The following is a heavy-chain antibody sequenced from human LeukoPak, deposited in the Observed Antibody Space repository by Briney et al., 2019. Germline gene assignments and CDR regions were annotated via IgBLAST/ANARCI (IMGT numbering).Heavy chain of an antibody. Sequence: ASVKVSFKASGYTFNSFGISWVRQAPGQGLEWMGYISAYNGATNYAQKLQSRVTLTTDTSTSTAYMELSNLRSDDRAVYYCARDQVVGATAGTFDYWGQGTLVTVSS. V-gene: IGHV1-18*01. CDR2: ISAYNGAT. CDR1: GYTFNSFG. CDR3: ARDQVVGATAGTFDY. D-gene: IGHD1-26*01. J-gene: IGHJ4*02.